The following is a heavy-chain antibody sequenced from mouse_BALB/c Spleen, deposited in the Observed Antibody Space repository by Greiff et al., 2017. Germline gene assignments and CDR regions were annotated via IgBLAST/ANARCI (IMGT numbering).Heavy chain of an antibody. Sequence: EVKLVESGPGLVKPSQSLSLTCTVTGYSITSDYAWNWIRQFPGNKLEWMGYISYSGSTSYNPSLKSRISITRDTSKNQFFLQLNSVTTEDTATYYCARDDGYYPINDAMDYWGQGTSATVSS. CDR1: GYSITSDYA. D-gene: IGHD2-3*01. V-gene: IGHV3-2*02. J-gene: IGHJ4*01. CDR2: ISYSGST. CDR3: ARDDGYYPINDAMDY.